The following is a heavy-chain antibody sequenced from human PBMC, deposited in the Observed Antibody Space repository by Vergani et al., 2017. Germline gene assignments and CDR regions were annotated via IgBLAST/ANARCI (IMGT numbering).Heavy chain of an antibody. CDR2: INPNSGGT. J-gene: IGHJ5*02. CDR3: ARGRVVPAATSWFYP. CDR1: GYTFTGYY. D-gene: IGHD2-2*01. Sequence: QVQLVQSGAEVKKPGALVKVSCKASGYTFTGYYMHWVRQDPGQGLEWMGWINPNSGGTNYAQKFQGRVTMTRDTSISTAYMELSRLRSDDTAVYYCARGRVVPAATSWFYPWGQGTLVTVSS. V-gene: IGHV1-2*02.